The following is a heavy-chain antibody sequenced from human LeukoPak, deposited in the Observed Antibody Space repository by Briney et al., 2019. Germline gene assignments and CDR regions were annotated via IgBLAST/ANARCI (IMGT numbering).Heavy chain of an antibody. CDR1: GGSFSGYY. J-gene: IGHJ4*02. Sequence: SETLSLTCAVYGGSFSGYYWSWIRQPPGKGLEWIGEINHSGSTIYNPSLKSRVTFSVDTSKNQFSLKLSSVTAADTAVYYCARDSSGYYKRSDYWGQGTLVTVSS. D-gene: IGHD3-22*01. CDR3: ARDSSGYYKRSDY. V-gene: IGHV4-34*01. CDR2: INHSGST.